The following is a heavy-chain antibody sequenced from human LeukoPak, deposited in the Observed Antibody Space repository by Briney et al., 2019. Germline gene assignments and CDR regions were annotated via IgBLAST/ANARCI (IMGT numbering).Heavy chain of an antibody. V-gene: IGHV1-58*01. CDR3: AAGYDFWSGYYIFDY. Sequence: SVKVSCKASGFTFTSSAVQWVRQARGQRLEWIGWIVVGSGNTNYAQKFQERVTITRDMSTSTAYMELSSLRSEDTAVYYCAAGYDFWSGYYIFDYWGQGTLVTVSS. CDR2: IVVGSGNT. D-gene: IGHD3-3*01. CDR1: GFTFTSSA. J-gene: IGHJ4*02.